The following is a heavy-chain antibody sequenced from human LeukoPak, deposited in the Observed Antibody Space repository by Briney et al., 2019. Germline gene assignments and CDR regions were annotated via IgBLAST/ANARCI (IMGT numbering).Heavy chain of an antibody. CDR1: GYTFTSYG. Sequence: ASVKVSCKASGYTFTSYGISWVRQAPGQGLEWMGWISAYNGNTNYAQKLQGRVTMTTDTSTSTAYMELRSLRSDDTAVYYCARGRGIFDSGYYYRSRNLDYWGQGTLVTVSS. CDR2: ISAYNGNT. D-gene: IGHD3-22*01. CDR3: ARGRGIFDSGYYYRSRNLDY. J-gene: IGHJ4*02. V-gene: IGHV1-18*01.